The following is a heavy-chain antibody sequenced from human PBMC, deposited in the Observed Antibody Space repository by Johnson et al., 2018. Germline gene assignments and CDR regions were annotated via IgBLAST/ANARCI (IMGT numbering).Heavy chain of an antibody. J-gene: IGHJ5*01. V-gene: IGHV1-8*01. CDR3: VRRPRGGLNWFDS. D-gene: IGHD3-16*01. CDR2: MNPNSGNR. CDR1: GYTFISYD. Sequence: QVQLVQSGAEVKKPGASVKVSCKASGYTFISYDLNWVRQVAGQGLEWMGWMNPNSGNRGYAQKFQGRVTMTRNSSISTAYMELSSLRSEDTAVYYCVRRPRGGLNWFDSWGQGTLVTVSS.